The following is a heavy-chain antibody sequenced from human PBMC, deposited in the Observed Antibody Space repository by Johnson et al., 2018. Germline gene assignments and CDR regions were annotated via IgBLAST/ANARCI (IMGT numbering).Heavy chain of an antibody. V-gene: IGHV4-39*07. J-gene: IGHJ3*02. CDR2: IYYSGST. CDR3: SRDRDAFDI. CDR1: GGSISSSSYY. Sequence: QVQLQESGPGLVKPSETLSLTCTVSGGSISSSSYYWGWIRQPPGKGLEGIGSIYYSGSTYYNPSLKRRVTISVDTSKNQFSLNLSSVTAPDTAVYYCSRDRDAFDIWGQGTMVTVSS.